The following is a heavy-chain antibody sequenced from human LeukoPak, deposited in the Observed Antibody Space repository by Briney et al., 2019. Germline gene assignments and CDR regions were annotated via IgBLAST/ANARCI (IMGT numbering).Heavy chain of an antibody. CDR1: GFIFDDYA. D-gene: IGHD3-9*01. J-gene: IGHJ4*02. V-gene: IGHV3-9*01. CDR3: AKSPGYYDAFDY. Sequence: PGRSLRLSCAASGFIFDDYAMHWVRQVPGRGLEWVSGISWNSDNIGYADSVKGRFTISRDNAKNSLYLQMNSLRAEDTALYYCAKSPGYYDAFDYWGQGTLVTVSS. CDR2: ISWNSDNI.